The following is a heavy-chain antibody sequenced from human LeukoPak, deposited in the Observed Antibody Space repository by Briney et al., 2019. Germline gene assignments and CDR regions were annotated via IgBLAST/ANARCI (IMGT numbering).Heavy chain of an antibody. V-gene: IGHV1-69*13. J-gene: IGHJ3*02. D-gene: IGHD3-3*01. CDR1: GGTFSSYA. Sequence: SVKVSCKASGGTFSSYAISWVRQAPGQGLEWMGGIIPIFGAASYAQKFQGRVTITADESTSTAYMELSSLRSEDTAVYYCAKKRKRFLEWLSPHAFDIWGQGTMVTVSS. CDR2: IIPIFGAA. CDR3: AKKRKRFLEWLSPHAFDI.